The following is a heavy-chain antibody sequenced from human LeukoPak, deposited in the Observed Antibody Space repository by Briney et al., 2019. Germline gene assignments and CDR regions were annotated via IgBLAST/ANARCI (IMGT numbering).Heavy chain of an antibody. CDR3: AGENSNYSVSDAFDI. J-gene: IGHJ3*02. CDR2: IKGDGSDT. Sequence: TGGSVRLSCAASGFTFSGYWMHWARHAPGKGLVWVACIKGDGSDTVYADSVKGRFTISRDNAKNSLYLQMNSLRAEDTAVYYCAGENSNYSVSDAFDIWGQGTMVTVSS. V-gene: IGHV3-74*01. D-gene: IGHD4-11*01. CDR1: GFTFSGYW.